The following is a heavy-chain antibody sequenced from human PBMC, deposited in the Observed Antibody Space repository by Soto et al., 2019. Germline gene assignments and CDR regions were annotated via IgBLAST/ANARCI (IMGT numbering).Heavy chain of an antibody. D-gene: IGHD3-22*01. CDR2: INPNSGGT. CDR3: ARRYYDSSGYYGFNY. V-gene: IGHV1-2*02. Sequence: ASVKVSCKASGYTFTSYYMHWVRQAPGQGLEWMGWINPNSGGTNYAQKFQGRVTMTRDTSISTAYMELSRLRSDDTAVYYCARRYYDSSGYYGFNYWGQGTLVTVSS. J-gene: IGHJ4*02. CDR1: GYTFTSYY.